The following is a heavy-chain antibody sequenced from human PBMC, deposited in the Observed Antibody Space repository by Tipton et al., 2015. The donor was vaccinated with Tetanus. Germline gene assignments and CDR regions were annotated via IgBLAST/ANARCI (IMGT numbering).Heavy chain of an antibody. D-gene: IGHD3-16*01. CDR3: ARSGGRRYAFDI. V-gene: IGHV4-59*01. CDR2: VFYSGST. J-gene: IGHJ3*02. Sequence: LVKPSETLSLTCTVSGGSISSYYWSWVRQPPGKGLEWLGYVFYSGSTDLNPSLKSRVTISVDTSNNLFSLKLTSVTTADTAVYYGARSGGRRYAFDIWGQGPMVTVSS. CDR1: GGSISSYY.